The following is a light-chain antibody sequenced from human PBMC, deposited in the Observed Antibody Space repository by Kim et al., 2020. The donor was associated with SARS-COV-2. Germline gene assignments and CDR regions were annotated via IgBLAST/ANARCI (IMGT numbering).Light chain of an antibody. CDR1: SKDVGRYEH. V-gene: IGLV2-8*01. CDR2: EVS. CDR3: CSYADTHVV. J-gene: IGLJ2*01. Sequence: PGQTITISCTGSSKDVGRYEHFSWHQQHPGHAPILILDEVSSRPSGVPDRFSGSKSGNTASMTVSGLQAEDEADYYCCSYADTHVVFGGGTQLTVL.